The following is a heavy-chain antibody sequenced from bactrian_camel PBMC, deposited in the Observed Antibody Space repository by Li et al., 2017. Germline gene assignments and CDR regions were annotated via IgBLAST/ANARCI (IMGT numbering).Heavy chain of an antibody. J-gene: IGHJ4*01. CDR2: IGTDGRS. CDR1: GYTDKNYC. V-gene: IGHV3S67*01. CDR3: AADPRGGRMALIDEYTY. D-gene: IGHD7*01. Sequence: QLVESGGGSVQAGGSLTLACQLSGYTDKNYCMAWLRQAPGKEREGVAFIGTDGRSTYSDSVKGRFAISKDNARNTLSLQMNSLKPEDTGMYYCAADPRGGRMALIDEYTYWGQGTQVTVS.